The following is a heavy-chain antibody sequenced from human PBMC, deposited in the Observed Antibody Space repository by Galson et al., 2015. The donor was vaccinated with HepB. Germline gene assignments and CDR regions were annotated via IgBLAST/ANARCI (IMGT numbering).Heavy chain of an antibody. V-gene: IGHV3-48*01. CDR2: ISSSSSTI. D-gene: IGHD6-19*01. Sequence: SLRLSCAASGFTFSSYSMNWVRQAPGKGLEWVSYISSSSSTIYYADSVKGRFTISRDNAKNSLYLQMNSLRAVDTAVYYCARLSTGYSSGWYNWNYYYGMDVWGQGTTVTVSS. CDR3: ARLSTGYSSGWYNWNYYYGMDV. CDR1: GFTFSSYS. J-gene: IGHJ6*02.